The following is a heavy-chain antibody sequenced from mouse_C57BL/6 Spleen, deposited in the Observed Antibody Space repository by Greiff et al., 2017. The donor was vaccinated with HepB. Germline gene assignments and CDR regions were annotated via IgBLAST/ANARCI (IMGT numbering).Heavy chain of an antibody. CDR1: GYTFTSYW. CDR3: AREGYYGSPWFAY. V-gene: IGHV1-53*01. Sequence: QVHVKQPGTELVKPGASVKLSCKASGYTFTSYWMHWVKQRPGQGLEWIGNINPSNGGTNYNEKFKSKATLTVDKSSSTAYMQLSSLTSEDSAVYYCAREGYYGSPWFAYWGQGTLVTVSA. D-gene: IGHD1-1*01. J-gene: IGHJ3*01. CDR2: INPSNGGT.